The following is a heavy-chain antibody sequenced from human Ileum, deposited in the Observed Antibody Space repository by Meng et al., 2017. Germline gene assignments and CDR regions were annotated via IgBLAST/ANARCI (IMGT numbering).Heavy chain of an antibody. V-gene: IGHV6-1*01. Sequence: VKLQQPGPGLLKPSQTLSLPCAISGDSVSGNRGAWTWIRQSPSRGLECLGRTYYKSKWYNEYAESVKSRITISPDTSKNQFSLQLNSVTPEDTAVYYCARGWAAAGFDYWGQGTLVTVSS. J-gene: IGHJ4*02. D-gene: IGHD6-13*01. CDR3: ARGWAAAGFDY. CDR1: GDSVSGNRGA. CDR2: TYYKSKWYN.